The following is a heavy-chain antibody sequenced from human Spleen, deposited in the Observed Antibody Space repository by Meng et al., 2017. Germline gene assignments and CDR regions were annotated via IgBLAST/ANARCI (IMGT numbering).Heavy chain of an antibody. CDR2: IYYSGST. CDR1: GGSISSYY. CDR3: ARHDSSGPLYYYYYGMDV. V-gene: IGHV4-59*01. Sequence: SETLSLTCAVYGGSISSYYWSWIRQPPGKGLEWIGYIYYSGSTNYNPSLKSRVTISVDTSKNQFSLKLSSVTAADTAVYYCARHDSSGPLYYYYYGMDVWGQGTTVTVAS. J-gene: IGHJ6*02. D-gene: IGHD6-19*01.